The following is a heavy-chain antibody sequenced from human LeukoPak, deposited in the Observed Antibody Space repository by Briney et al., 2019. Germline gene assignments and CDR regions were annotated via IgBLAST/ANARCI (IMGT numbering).Heavy chain of an antibody. D-gene: IGHD5-12*01. V-gene: IGHV4-4*07. CDR1: GGSISSYY. CDR3: ARGGTSLDV. CDR2: IYTSGST. Sequence: PSETLSLTCTVSGGSISSYYWSWIRQPAGKGLGWIGRIYTSGSTNYNPSLKSRVTMSVDTSKNQFSLKLSSVTAADTAVYYCARGGTSLDVWGKGTTVTVSS. J-gene: IGHJ6*04.